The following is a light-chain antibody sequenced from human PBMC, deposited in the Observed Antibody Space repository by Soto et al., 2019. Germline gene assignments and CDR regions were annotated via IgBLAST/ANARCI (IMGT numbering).Light chain of an antibody. V-gene: IGKV3-15*01. CDR2: GAS. Sequence: EIVMTQSPATLSVSPGERATLSCRASQNIRINLAWYQQIPGQAPRLLIHGASTRATGIPARFSGSGSGTEFTLTISGLQSEDYVVYYCQQYNNWPPWTFGQGTKVVI. CDR1: QNIRIN. J-gene: IGKJ1*01. CDR3: QQYNNWPPWT.